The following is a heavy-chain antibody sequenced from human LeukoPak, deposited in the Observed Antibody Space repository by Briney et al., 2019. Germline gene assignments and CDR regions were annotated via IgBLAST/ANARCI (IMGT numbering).Heavy chain of an antibody. CDR2: ISYDGSNK. CDR1: GFTFSSYA. V-gene: IGHV3-30*04. CDR3: ARDGSSTPLNEYCSGGSCYHRNYFDY. Sequence: GGSLRLSCAASGFTFSSYAMHWVRQAPGKGLEWVAVISYDGSNKYYADSVKGRFTISRDNSRNTLYLQMNSLRAEDTAVYYCARDGSSTPLNEYCSGGSCYHRNYFDYWGQGTLVTVSS. D-gene: IGHD2-15*01. J-gene: IGHJ4*02.